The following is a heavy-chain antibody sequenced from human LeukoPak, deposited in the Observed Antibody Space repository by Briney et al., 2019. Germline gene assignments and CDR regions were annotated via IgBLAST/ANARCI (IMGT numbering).Heavy chain of an antibody. CDR1: GFPFSSYS. CDR2: ISSSSSYI. CDR3: ARDPWGYYDSSGYYP. D-gene: IGHD3-22*01. V-gene: IGHV3-21*01. Sequence: GGSLRLSCAASGFPFSSYSMNWVRQAPGKGLEWVSSISSSSSYIYYADSVKGRFTISRDNAKNSLYLQMNSLRAEDTAVYYCARDPWGYYDSSGYYPWGQGTLVTVSS. J-gene: IGHJ5*02.